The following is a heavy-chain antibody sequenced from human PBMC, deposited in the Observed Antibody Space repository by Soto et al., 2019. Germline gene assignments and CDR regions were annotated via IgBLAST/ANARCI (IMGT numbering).Heavy chain of an antibody. D-gene: IGHD3-10*01. CDR2: IMPVFGTV. J-gene: IGHJ6*02. CDR1: GGTFGNYA. V-gene: IGHV1-69*06. Sequence: SVKVSCKASGGTFGNYAICWVRQAPGQGLEWMGGIMPVFGTVNYAQKFQGRVTITADKFTNTAYMELSSLRSEDTAVYYCARVSAPGIYGEDVWGQGTTVTVSS. CDR3: ARVSAPGIYGEDV.